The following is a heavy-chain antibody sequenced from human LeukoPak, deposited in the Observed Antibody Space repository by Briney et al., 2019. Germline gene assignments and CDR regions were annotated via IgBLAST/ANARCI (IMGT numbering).Heavy chain of an antibody. J-gene: IGHJ4*02. CDR3: QSRYLEWLLEY. V-gene: IGHV4-39*01. CDR1: GGSINSNNYY. D-gene: IGHD3-3*01. CDR2: IYSSGSA. Sequence: SETLSLTCTVSGGSINSNNYYWGWIRQPPGKGLEWIGSIYSSGSAYYNPSLKSRVTISVDTSKNQFSLRLSSVAAADTAVYYCQSRYLEWLLEYWGQGTLVTVSS.